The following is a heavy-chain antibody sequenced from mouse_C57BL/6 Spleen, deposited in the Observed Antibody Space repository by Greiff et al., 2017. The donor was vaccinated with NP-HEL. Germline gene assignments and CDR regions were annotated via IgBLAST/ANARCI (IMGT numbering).Heavy chain of an antibody. V-gene: IGHV1-82*01. Sequence: VQLQQSGPELVKPGASVKISCKASGYAFSSSWMNWVKQRPGKGLEWIGRIYPGDGDTNYNGKFKGKATLTADKSSSTAYMQLSSLTSEDSAVYFWARGGITTVVASDYWGQGTLVTVSA. D-gene: IGHD1-1*01. CDR2: IYPGDGDT. CDR3: ARGGITTVVASDY. J-gene: IGHJ3*01. CDR1: GYAFSSSW.